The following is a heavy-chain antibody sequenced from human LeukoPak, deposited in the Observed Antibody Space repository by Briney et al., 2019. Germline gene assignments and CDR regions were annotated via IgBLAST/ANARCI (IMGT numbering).Heavy chain of an antibody. V-gene: IGHV4-39*07. J-gene: IGHJ4*02. D-gene: IGHD6-25*01. Sequence: SETLSLTCTVSGGSISSSSNYWGWIRQPPGKGLEWVGSIYSGGSSYYNPSLRSPVTISVDTSKNQFSLKLSSVTAADTAVYYCATIRRLSYGPEHFDDWGQGTLVTVSS. CDR3: ATIRRLSYGPEHFDD. CDR2: IYSGGSS. CDR1: GGSISSSSNY.